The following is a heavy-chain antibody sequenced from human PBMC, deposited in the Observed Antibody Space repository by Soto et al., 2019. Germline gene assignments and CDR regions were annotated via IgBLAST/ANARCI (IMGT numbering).Heavy chain of an antibody. CDR1: GGSISSSSYY. CDR2: IYYSGST. D-gene: IGHD3-10*01. Sequence: SETLSLTCTVSGGSISSSSYYWGWIRQPPGKGLEWIGSIYYSGSTYYNPSLKSRVTISVDTSKNQFSLKLSSVTAADTAVYYCARHRGFGETYIDPWGQGTLVTFSS. J-gene: IGHJ5*02. V-gene: IGHV4-39*01. CDR3: ARHRGFGETYIDP.